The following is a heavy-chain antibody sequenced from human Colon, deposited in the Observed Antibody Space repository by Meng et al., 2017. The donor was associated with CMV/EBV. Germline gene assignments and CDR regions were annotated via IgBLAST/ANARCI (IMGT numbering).Heavy chain of an antibody. CDR2: IKTSGGST. CDR3: ATSFYGGLP. Sequence: QVQLVQSGAEVRKPGASVRISCKASGYTFSKSYIYWVRQAPGQGPEWLGIIKTSGGSTGYAQKFQGRVTMTRDTAINTAYMELSSLRSEDTAVYYCATSFYGGLPWGQGTLVTVSS. CDR1: GYTFSKSY. D-gene: IGHD2/OR15-2a*01. J-gene: IGHJ5*02. V-gene: IGHV1-46*01.